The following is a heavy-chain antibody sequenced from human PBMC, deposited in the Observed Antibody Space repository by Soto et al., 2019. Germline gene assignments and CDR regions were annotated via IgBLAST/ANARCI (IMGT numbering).Heavy chain of an antibody. V-gene: IGHV4-4*02. J-gene: IGHJ6*02. CDR2: IYHSGST. CDR3: ARAEYSYGNYYYYGMDV. D-gene: IGHD5-18*01. Sequence: PSETLSLTCAVSGGSISSSNWWSWVRQPPGKGLEWIGEIYHSGSTNYNPSLKSRVTISVDKSKNQFSLKLSSVTAADTAVYYCARAEYSYGNYYYYGMDVWRQGTTVTVSS. CDR1: GGSISSSNW.